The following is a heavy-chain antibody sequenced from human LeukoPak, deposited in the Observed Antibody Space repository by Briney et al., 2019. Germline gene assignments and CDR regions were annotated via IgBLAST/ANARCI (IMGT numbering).Heavy chain of an antibody. CDR2: IYHSGTT. CDR3: GRHVPYFDC. Sequence: SETLSLTCTVSGGSITTGSHYWGWVRQPPGKGLEWIGSIYHSGTTYYKSTLKSRVSISIDTSRTQFSLTLSSVTAADTAVYYCGRHVPYFDCWGQGTLVTVSS. J-gene: IGHJ4*02. V-gene: IGHV4-39*01. CDR1: GGSITTGSHY.